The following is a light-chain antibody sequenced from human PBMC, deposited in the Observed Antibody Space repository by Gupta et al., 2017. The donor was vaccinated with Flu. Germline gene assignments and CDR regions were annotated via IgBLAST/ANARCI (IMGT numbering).Light chain of an antibody. CDR1: QGISSG. Sequence: DIQMTQSPSSVSASVGDRVTITCRASQGISSGLAWYQQKPGKAPKLLINGATTLQSGVPSRFSGSGSGTDFTLTISSLQTEDVATYYCQHANNISVTFGRGTKVDIK. V-gene: IGKV1-12*01. J-gene: IGKJ3*01. CDR3: QHANNISVT. CDR2: GAT.